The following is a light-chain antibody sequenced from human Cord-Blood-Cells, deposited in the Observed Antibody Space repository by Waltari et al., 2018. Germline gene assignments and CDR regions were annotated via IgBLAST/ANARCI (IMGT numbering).Light chain of an antibody. V-gene: IGKV3-20*01. CDR1: QSVSSSY. CDR2: GAS. CDR3: QQYGSSRT. J-gene: IGKJ1*01. Sequence: EIVLTQSPGTLSLSPGERATLSCRSSQSVSSSYLDWYQQKPGQAPRLRSYGASSRATGIPDRFSGSGSGTDFTLTISRLEPEDFAVYYCQQYGSSRTFGQGTKVEI.